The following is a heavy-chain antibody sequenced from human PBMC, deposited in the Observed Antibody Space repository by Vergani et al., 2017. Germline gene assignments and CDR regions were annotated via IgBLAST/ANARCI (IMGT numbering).Heavy chain of an antibody. CDR2: ISSSSSTI. CDR1: GFTFSSYS. CDR3: ARDRTFDY. J-gene: IGHJ4*02. V-gene: IGHV3-48*04. Sequence: VQLVESGGGVVQPGRSLRLSCAASGFTFSSYSMNWVRQAPGKGLEWVSYISSSSSTIYYADSVKGRFTISRDNAKNSLYLQMNSLRAEDTAVYYCARDRTFDYWGQGTLVTVSS.